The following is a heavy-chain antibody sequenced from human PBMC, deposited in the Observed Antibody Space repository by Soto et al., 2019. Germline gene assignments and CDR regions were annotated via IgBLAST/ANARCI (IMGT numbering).Heavy chain of an antibody. V-gene: IGHV1-3*01. CDR3: ARPSRSYDRDGAYYFDY. D-gene: IGHD5-12*01. CDR1: GYTFTSYA. J-gene: IGHJ4*02. Sequence: ASVKVSCKASGYTFTSYAMHWVRQAPGQRLEWMGWINAGNGNTKYSQKFQGRVTITRDTSTSTAYMELSSLRSEDTAVYYCARPSRSYDRDGAYYFDYWGQGTLVTVSS. CDR2: INAGNGNT.